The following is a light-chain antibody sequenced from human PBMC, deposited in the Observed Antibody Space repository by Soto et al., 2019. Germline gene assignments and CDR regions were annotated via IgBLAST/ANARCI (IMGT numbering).Light chain of an antibody. CDR3: CSHAGDKTYV. CDR2: EVT. V-gene: IGLV2-8*01. Sequence: QSALPQPPSASGSPGQSVTISCTGTSSDVGGYNYVSWYQQHPGKAPKLMIYEVTKRPSGVPDRFYGSKSGNTASLTVSGLQAEDEADYFCCSHAGDKTYVLGTWTKVTVL. J-gene: IGLJ1*01. CDR1: SSDVGGYNY.